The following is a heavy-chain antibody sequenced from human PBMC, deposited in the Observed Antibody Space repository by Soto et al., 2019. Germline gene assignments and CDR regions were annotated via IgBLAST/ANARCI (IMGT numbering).Heavy chain of an antibody. D-gene: IGHD3-22*01. J-gene: IGHJ4*02. CDR2: IYYSGST. Sequence: QVQLQESGPGLVKPSQTLSLTCTVSGGSISSGGYYWSWIRQHPGKGLEAIGYIYYSGSTYYNPSLKSRVTISVDTSKNQFSLKLSSVTAADTAVYYCAQYYYDSSGYWSFDYWGQGTLVTVSS. CDR3: AQYYYDSSGYWSFDY. V-gene: IGHV4-31*03. CDR1: GGSISSGGYY.